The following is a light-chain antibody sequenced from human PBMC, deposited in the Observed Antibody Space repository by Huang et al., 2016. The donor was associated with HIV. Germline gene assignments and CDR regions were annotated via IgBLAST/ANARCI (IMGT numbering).Light chain of an antibody. CDR1: QSISVY. Sequence: DIQMTQSPSSLSASVGDRVTITCRASQSISVYLNWYQQKPGKAPKLLIDAASSLQSGVPSRFSGSGSGTDFTLTISSLQPEDFATYYCQQSSSTPLTFGGGTKVEI. CDR3: QQSSSTPLT. CDR2: AAS. V-gene: IGKV1-39*01. J-gene: IGKJ4*01.